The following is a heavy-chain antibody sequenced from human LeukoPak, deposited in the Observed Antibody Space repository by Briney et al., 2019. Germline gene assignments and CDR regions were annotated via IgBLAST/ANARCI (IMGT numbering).Heavy chain of an antibody. J-gene: IGHJ6*03. CDR2: IYHSGST. D-gene: IGHD3-10*01. Sequence: SETLSLTCTVSGYSISSGYYWGWIRQPPGKGLEWIGSIYHSGSTYYNPSLKSRVTISVDTSKNQFSLKLSSVTAADTAVYYCARVMGSRGSGSYYSPSYYYYYMDVWGKGTTVTVSS. V-gene: IGHV4-38-2*02. CDR1: GYSISSGYY. CDR3: ARVMGSRGSGSYYSPSYYYYYMDV.